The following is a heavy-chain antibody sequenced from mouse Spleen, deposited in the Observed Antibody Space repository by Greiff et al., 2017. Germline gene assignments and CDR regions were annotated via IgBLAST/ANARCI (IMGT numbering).Heavy chain of an antibody. J-gene: IGHJ2*01. CDR1: GYTFTSYW. CDR2: IDPSDSYT. V-gene: IGHV1-69*01. D-gene: IGHD1-1*01. CDR3: ARGLGYGFDY. Sequence: VQLQQPGAELVMPGASVKLSCKASGYTFTSYWMHWVKQRPGQGLEWIGEIDPSDSYTNYNQKFKGKATLTVDKSSSTAYMQLSSLTSEDSAVYYCARGLGYGFDYWGQGTTLTVSS.